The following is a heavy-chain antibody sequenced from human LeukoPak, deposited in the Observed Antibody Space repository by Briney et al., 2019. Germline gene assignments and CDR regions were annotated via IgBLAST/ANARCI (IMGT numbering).Heavy chain of an antibody. J-gene: IGHJ4*02. V-gene: IGHV1-46*01. Sequence: ASVKVSCKVSGYTFTSHHMHWVRQAPGQGLEWMGIIVPGGGDTACAQKFQGRVTMTWDTATSTVYMEMSRLGSDDTAVYYCARDSRDWSFDYWGQGTLVTVSS. CDR3: ARDSRDWSFDY. CDR1: GYTFTSHH. D-gene: IGHD6-19*01. CDR2: IVPGGGDT.